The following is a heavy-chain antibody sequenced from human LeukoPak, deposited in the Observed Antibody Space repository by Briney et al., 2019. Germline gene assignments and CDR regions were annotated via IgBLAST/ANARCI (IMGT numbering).Heavy chain of an antibody. V-gene: IGHV1-2*02. CDR1: GCTFTGYY. J-gene: IGHJ4*02. Sequence: AAVKVPCKASGCTFTGYYMHWVGQAAGQGRDWMGWINPNSGGTNYAQKFQGRVTMTRDTSISTAYMELSRLRSDDTAVYYCAREGIAAAGVDYWGRGTLVTVSS. D-gene: IGHD6-13*01. CDR2: INPNSGGT. CDR3: AREGIAAAGVDY.